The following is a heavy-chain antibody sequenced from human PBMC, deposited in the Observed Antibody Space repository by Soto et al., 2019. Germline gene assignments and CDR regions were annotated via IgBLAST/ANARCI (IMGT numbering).Heavy chain of an antibody. V-gene: IGHV3-53*01. Sequence: PGGSLRLSCAASGFTVSSNYMSWVRQAPGKGLEWVSVIYSGGSTYYADSVKGRFTISRDNSKNTLYLQMNSLRAEDTAVYYCARGRGYSYGHRYYGMDVWGQGTTVTVSS. D-gene: IGHD5-18*01. J-gene: IGHJ6*02. CDR1: GFTVSSNY. CDR2: IYSGGST. CDR3: ARGRGYSYGHRYYGMDV.